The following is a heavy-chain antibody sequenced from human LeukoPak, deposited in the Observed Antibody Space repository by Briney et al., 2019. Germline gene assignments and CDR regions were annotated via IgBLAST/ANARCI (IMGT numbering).Heavy chain of an antibody. CDR2: ISSSGSGDNT. V-gene: IGHV3-23*01. CDR1: GVTLSTYA. CDR3: AKDRTVGASYWYLDL. J-gene: IGHJ2*01. Sequence: GGSLRLSCAASGVTLSTYAMSWARQAPGKGLEWVSGISSSGSGDNTYYADSVKGRFTISRDSSKNTLFLHMNTLRAEDTAIYYCAKDRTVGASYWYLDLWGRGTLVTVSS. D-gene: IGHD1-26*01.